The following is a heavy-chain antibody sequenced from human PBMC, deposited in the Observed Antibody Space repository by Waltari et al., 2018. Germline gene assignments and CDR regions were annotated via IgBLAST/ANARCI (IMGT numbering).Heavy chain of an antibody. CDR3: VPLPGGSGQTFDY. CDR1: GYTFIDYF. CDR2: IDPEDGAT. J-gene: IGHJ4*02. D-gene: IGHD3-10*01. V-gene: IGHV1-69-2*01. Sequence: EVQLVQSGAEVKKPGATVKISCKASGYTFIDYFMHWVQQAPGKGLEWVGRIDPEDGATVYAEKFQGRVTITADTSTDTSYLELSSLRSDDTAVYYCVPLPGGSGQTFDYWGQGTLLTVSS.